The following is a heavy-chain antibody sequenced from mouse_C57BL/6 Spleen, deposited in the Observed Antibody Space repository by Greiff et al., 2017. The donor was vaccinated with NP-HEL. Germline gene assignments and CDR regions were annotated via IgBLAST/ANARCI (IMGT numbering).Heavy chain of an antibody. CDR1: GYSFTDYN. Sequence: EVKLMESGPELVKPGASVKISCKASGYSFTDYNMNWVKQSNGKSLEWIGVINPNYGTTSYNQKFKGKATLTVYQSSSTAYMQLYSLTSDDSAVYYCARWGLGDAMDYWGQGTSVTVSS. V-gene: IGHV1-39*01. CDR2: INPNYGTT. CDR3: ARWGLGDAMDY. J-gene: IGHJ4*01. D-gene: IGHD4-1*01.